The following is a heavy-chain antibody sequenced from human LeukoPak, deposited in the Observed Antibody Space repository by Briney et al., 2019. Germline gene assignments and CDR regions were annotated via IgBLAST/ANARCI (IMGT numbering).Heavy chain of an antibody. CDR3: ARSPRAPIAVAGLYYFDY. J-gene: IGHJ4*02. Sequence: SETLSLTCAVYGGSFSGYYWGWIRQPPGKGLEWIGSIYYSGSTYYNPSLKSRVTISVDTSKNQFSLKLSSVTAADTAVYYCARSPRAPIAVAGLYYFDYWGQGTLVTVSS. CDR2: IYYSGST. D-gene: IGHD6-19*01. CDR1: GGSFSGYY. V-gene: IGHV4-34*01.